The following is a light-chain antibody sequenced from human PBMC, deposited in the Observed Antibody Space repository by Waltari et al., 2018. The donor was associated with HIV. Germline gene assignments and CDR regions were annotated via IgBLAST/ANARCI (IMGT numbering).Light chain of an antibody. CDR1: STNIGSYNL. CDR2: EVN. CDR3: CSYAGSSNVV. J-gene: IGLJ2*01. Sequence: QSALTQSASVSGSPGQSITIPCTGTSTNIGSYNLFSWYQQHPGKAPKVIIYEVNKRPSGVSNRFSGSTSGSTASLTISGLQAEDEADYYCCSYAGSSNVVFGGGTKLTVL. V-gene: IGLV2-23*02.